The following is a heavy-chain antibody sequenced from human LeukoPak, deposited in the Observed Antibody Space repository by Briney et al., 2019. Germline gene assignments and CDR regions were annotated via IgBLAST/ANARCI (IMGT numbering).Heavy chain of an antibody. V-gene: IGHV3-21*04. CDR3: ARDSPGYSIGYYYYGMDV. J-gene: IGHJ6*02. D-gene: IGHD4-11*01. CDR2: ISSSSSYI. CDR1: GFTFSSYS. Sequence: GGSLRLSCAASGFTFSSYSMNWVRQAPGKGLEWVSSISSSSSYIYYADSVKGRFTISRDNAKNSLYLQMNSLRAEDTAVYYCARDSPGYSIGYYYYGMDVWGQGTTVTVSS.